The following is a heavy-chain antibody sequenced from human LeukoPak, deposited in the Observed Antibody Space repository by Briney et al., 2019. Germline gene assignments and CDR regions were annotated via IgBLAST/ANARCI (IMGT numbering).Heavy chain of an antibody. CDR1: GFTFSSYA. CDR2: ISYDGSNK. V-gene: IGHV3-30-3*02. CDR3: AKTDYGDY. J-gene: IGHJ4*02. Sequence: GGSLRLSCAASGFTFSSYAMHWVRQAPGKGLEWVAVISYDGSNKYYADSVKGRFTISRDNSKNTLYLQMNSLRAEDMAIYYCAKTDYGDYWGQGTLVTVSS.